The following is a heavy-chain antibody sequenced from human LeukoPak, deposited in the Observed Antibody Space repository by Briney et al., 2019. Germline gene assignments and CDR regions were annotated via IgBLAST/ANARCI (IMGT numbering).Heavy chain of an antibody. CDR3: ARDGVRGNDY. J-gene: IGHJ4*02. V-gene: IGHV3-7*01. Sequence: GGSLRLSSAASGFTFSSDWMSWVRQVPGKGLEWVANIKQDGSEKYYVDSVKGRFTISRDNAKNSLYLQMNSLRAEDTAVYYCARDGVRGNDYWGQGTLVTVSS. CDR2: IKQDGSEK. D-gene: IGHD3-10*02. CDR1: GFTFSSDW.